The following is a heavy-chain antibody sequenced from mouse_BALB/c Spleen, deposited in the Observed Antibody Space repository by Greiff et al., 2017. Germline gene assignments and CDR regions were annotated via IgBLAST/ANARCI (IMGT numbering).Heavy chain of an antibody. D-gene: IGHD2-1*01. CDR1: GYTFTSYY. CDR2: IYPGNVNT. Sequence: QVQLKQSGPELVKPGASVRISCKASGYTFTSYYIHWVKQRPGQGLEWIGWIYPGNVNTKYNEKFKGKATLTADKSSSTAYMQLSSLTSEDSAVYFCAREEGYGNHFAYWGQGTLVTVSA. CDR3: AREEGYGNHFAY. V-gene: IGHV1S56*01. J-gene: IGHJ3*01.